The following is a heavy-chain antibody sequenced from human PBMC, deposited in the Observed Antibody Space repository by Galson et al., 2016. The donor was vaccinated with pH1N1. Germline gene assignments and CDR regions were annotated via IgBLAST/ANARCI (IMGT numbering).Heavy chain of an antibody. CDR3: ATSAAGTSDYYYGLDV. D-gene: IGHD6-13*01. V-gene: IGHV4-4*07. Sequence: SETLSLTCKVSGGFLANHFWSWVRQPAGKGLEWIGRVYSSGLTNYNSSLKSRVRMSVETSKDLVSLKMTSVTAADTAVYYCATSAAGTSDYYYGLDVWGQGTSVTVSS. CDR1: GGFLANHF. CDR2: VYSSGLT. J-gene: IGHJ6*02.